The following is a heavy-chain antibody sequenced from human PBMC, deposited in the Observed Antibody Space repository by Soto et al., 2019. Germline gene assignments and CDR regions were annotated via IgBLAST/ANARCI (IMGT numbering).Heavy chain of an antibody. D-gene: IGHD1-20*01. V-gene: IGHV1-69*12. J-gene: IGHJ5*02. Sequence: QVQLVQSGAEVKKPGSSVKVSCKASGGTFSRYAISWVRQAPGQGLEWMGGSIPIFGTANYAQTFQGRVTTTEDESTSPAYMELSSLRSEDTAVYYSARGLVYHWFDPWGQGTLVTVAS. CDR1: GGTFSRYA. CDR2: SIPIFGTA. CDR3: ARGLVYHWFDP.